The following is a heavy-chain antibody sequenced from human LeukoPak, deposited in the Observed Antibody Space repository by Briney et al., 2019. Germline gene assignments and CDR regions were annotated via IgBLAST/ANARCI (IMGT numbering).Heavy chain of an antibody. V-gene: IGHV1-69*01. CDR3: ARDLEVLVAAIAY. CDR1: GGTFSNYA. J-gene: IGHJ4*02. Sequence: SVKVSCKASGGTFSNYAISWVRQAPGQGLEWMGGIIPIFGTPNYAQKFQGRIIITADESTSTADMELSSLRSEDTAIYYCARDLEVLVAAIAYWGQGTLLTVSS. D-gene: IGHD2-15*01. CDR2: IIPIFGTP.